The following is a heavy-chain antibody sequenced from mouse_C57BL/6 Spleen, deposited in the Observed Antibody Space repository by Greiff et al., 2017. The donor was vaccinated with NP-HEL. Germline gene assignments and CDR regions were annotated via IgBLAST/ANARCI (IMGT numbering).Heavy chain of an antibody. CDR3: ARYDSSGYARYYFDY. Sequence: QVQLQQSGPELVKPGASVKISCKASGYAFSSSWMNWVKQRPGKGLEWIGRIYPGDGDTNYNGKFKGKATLTADKSSSTAYMQLSSLTSEDSAVYFCARYDSSGYARYYFDYWGQGTTLTVSS. D-gene: IGHD3-2*02. J-gene: IGHJ2*01. V-gene: IGHV1-82*01. CDR1: GYAFSSSW. CDR2: IYPGDGDT.